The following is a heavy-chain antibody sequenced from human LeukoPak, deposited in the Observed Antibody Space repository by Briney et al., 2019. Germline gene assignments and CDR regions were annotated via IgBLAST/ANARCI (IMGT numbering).Heavy chain of an antibody. V-gene: IGHV4-39*01. CDR1: GGSISSSSYY. Sequence: PSETLSLTCTVSGGSISSSSYYWGWIRQPPGKGLEWIGIIYYSGSTYYNPSLKSRVTISVDTSKNQLSLKLNSVTAADTAVYYCAGKPRGSTTWYFDYWGQGTLVTVSS. J-gene: IGHJ4*02. CDR3: AGKPRGSTTWYFDY. CDR2: IYYSGST. D-gene: IGHD1-26*01.